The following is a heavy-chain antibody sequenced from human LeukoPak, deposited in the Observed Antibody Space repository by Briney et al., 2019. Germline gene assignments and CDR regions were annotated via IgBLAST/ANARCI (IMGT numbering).Heavy chain of an antibody. Sequence: SPRPSCTPSVFPSSDLAMNCVRQVPRAGLEWVTGLRDSGSTPYSADSVKGRFTISRDDSKNTLYLHMNSLRVDDTAIYYCGRGSRETTMFYYYYMDVWGKGTTVIVSS. CDR1: VFPSSDLA. J-gene: IGHJ6*03. D-gene: IGHD3-10*01. V-gene: IGHV3-23*01. CDR3: GRGSRETTMFYYYYMDV. CDR2: LRDSGSTP.